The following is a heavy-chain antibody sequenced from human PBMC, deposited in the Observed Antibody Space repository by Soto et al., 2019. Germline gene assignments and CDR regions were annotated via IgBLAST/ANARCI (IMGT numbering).Heavy chain of an antibody. Sequence: QLQLQESGPGLVKPSETLSLSCTVSGDSISTSSSYYWGWIRQPPGKGLEWIENMYYSGSTYYNPSLTSRVTISRVTSKNQFSLMLSSVTAADTAVYYCARIKIVGILTYYMDVWGKGTTVTVSS. J-gene: IGHJ6*03. D-gene: IGHD3-3*01. CDR2: MYYSGST. CDR1: GDSISTSSSYY. V-gene: IGHV4-39*01. CDR3: ARIKIVGILTYYMDV.